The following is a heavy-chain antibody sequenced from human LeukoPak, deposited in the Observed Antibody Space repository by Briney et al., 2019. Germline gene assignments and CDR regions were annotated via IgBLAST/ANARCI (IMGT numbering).Heavy chain of an antibody. Sequence: GGSLRLSCAASGFTFSSYSMNWVRQAPGKGLEWVSFISSSSGYIYYAESVKGRFTTSRDNAKNSLYLQMNSLSAEDTAVYYCARDDYGSGSYYYHWGQGTLVTVSS. CDR1: GFTFSSYS. CDR2: ISSSSGYI. V-gene: IGHV3-21*01. J-gene: IGHJ5*02. CDR3: ARDDYGSGSYYYH. D-gene: IGHD3-10*01.